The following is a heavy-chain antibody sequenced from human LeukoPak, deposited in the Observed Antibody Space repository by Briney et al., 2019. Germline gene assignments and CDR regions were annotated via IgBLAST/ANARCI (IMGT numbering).Heavy chain of an antibody. V-gene: IGHV1-69*13. Sequence: GASVKVSCKASGGTFSSDAISWVRQAPGQGLEWMGGIIPIFGTANYAQKFQGRVTITADESTSTAYMELSSLRSEDTAVYYCAREGPKGRDYWGQGTLDTVSS. J-gene: IGHJ4*02. CDR1: GGTFSSDA. CDR3: AREGPKGRDY. CDR2: IIPIFGTA.